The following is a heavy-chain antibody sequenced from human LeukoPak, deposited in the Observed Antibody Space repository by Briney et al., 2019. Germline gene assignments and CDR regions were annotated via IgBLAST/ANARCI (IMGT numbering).Heavy chain of an antibody. CDR3: ASALLLSDAFDI. J-gene: IGHJ3*02. CDR2: ISSSSYI. Sequence: GGSLRLSCAASGFTFSSYSMNWVSQAPGKGLEWVSSISSSSYIYYADSVKGRFTISRDNAKNSLYLQMNSLRAEDTAVYYCASALLLSDAFDIWGQGTMVTVSS. CDR1: GFTFSSYS. D-gene: IGHD2-21*01. V-gene: IGHV3-21*01.